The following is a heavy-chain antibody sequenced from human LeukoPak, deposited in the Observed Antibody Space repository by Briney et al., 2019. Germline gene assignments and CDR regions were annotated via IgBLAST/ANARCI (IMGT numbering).Heavy chain of an antibody. J-gene: IGHJ4*02. CDR1: GFTFDDYG. CDR2: INWNGGST. CDR3: ARDEEGGSYPLDY. V-gene: IGHV3-20*04. D-gene: IGHD1-26*01. Sequence: PGGSLRLSCAASGFTFDDYGMSWVRQAPGKGLEWVSGINWNGGSTGHADSVKGRFTISRDNAKNSLYVQMNSLRAEDTALYYCARDEEGGSYPLDYWGQGTLVTVSS.